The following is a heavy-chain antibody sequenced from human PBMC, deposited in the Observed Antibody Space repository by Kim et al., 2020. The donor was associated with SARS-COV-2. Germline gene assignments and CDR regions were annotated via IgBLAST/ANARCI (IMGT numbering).Heavy chain of an antibody. Sequence: AQKVEGKIRITADKSTSPTYMELSSLRSEDTAVYYCAREGIAAALSSFDYWGQGTLVTVSS. CDR3: AREGIAAALSSFDY. J-gene: IGHJ4*02. V-gene: IGHV1-69*04. D-gene: IGHD6-13*01.